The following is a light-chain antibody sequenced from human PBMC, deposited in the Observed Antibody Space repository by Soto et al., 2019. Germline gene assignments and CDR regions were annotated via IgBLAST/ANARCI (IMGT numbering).Light chain of an antibody. Sequence: QSALIQPASVSGSPEQSITISCTGASSDVGYSSSVSWYQQHPGKAPKLVIFDVSNRPSGVSNRFSGSKSGNTASLTISGLQAEDEADYYCCSWTSLATYVFGTGTKVTVL. CDR2: DVS. CDR3: CSWTSLATYV. V-gene: IGLV2-14*01. CDR1: SSDVGYSSS. J-gene: IGLJ1*01.